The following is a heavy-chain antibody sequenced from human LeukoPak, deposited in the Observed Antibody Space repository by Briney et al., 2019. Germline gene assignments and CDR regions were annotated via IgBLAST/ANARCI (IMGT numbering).Heavy chain of an antibody. CDR3: ARATTLYYYFDY. Sequence: PSETLSLTCTVSGGSINNYYWSWIRQPAGKGLEWIGRIYTRGSTNYNPSLKSRVTISVDTSKNQFSLKLSSVTAADTAVYYCARATTLYYYFDYWGQGTLVTVSS. CDR1: GGSINNYY. V-gene: IGHV4-4*07. CDR2: IYTRGST. J-gene: IGHJ4*02. D-gene: IGHD1-1*01.